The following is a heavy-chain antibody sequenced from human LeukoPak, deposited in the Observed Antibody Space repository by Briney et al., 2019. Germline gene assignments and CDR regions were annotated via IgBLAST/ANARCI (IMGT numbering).Heavy chain of an antibody. J-gene: IGHJ5*02. V-gene: IGHV4-38-2*01. CDR3: ARHDNPGLDYDFWSGYYSAGGFDP. D-gene: IGHD3-3*01. CDR1: GYSNSSGYY. CDR2: IYHSGST. Sequence: PSETLSLTCAVSGYSNSSGYYWGWIRQPPGQGLEWIGSIYHSGSTYYNPSLKSRVTISVDTSKNQFSLKLSSVTAADTAVYYCARHDNPGLDYDFWSGYYSAGGFDPWGQGTLVTVSS.